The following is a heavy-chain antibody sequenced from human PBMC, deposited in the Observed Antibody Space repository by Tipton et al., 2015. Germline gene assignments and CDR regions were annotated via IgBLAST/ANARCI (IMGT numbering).Heavy chain of an antibody. V-gene: IGHV4-59*01. CDR3: AELGSGGFDP. J-gene: IGHJ5*02. CDR1: GGSMSSNY. D-gene: IGHD6-19*01. CDR2: IYYSGTP. Sequence: GLVKPSETLSLTCTVSGGSMSSNYWSWIRQPPGKGLGWIGYIYYSGTPNYNPSLKSRVTFSVDTSKNQFYLKLRSVTAADTAVYYCAELGSGGFDPWGQGTLVTVSA.